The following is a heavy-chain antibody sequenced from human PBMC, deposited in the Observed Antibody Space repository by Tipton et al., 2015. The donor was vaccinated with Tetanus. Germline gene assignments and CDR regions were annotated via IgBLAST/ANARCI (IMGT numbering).Heavy chain of an antibody. Sequence: SLRLSCAASGLIFSDAWMNWVRQAPGKGLEWIGEIHDSGKTNYNPSLESRVTISVDKSKNQFSLNQNSVTAADTAVYYCAKDTDLLVYAFDVWGQGTLVVVSS. J-gene: IGHJ3*01. D-gene: IGHD1-26*01. V-gene: IGHV4-4*02. CDR1: GLIFSDAW. CDR2: IHDSGKT. CDR3: AKDTDLLVYAFDV.